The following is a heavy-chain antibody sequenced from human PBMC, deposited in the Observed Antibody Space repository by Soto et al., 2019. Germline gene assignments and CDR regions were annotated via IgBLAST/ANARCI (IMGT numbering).Heavy chain of an antibody. J-gene: IGHJ4*02. D-gene: IGHD1-1*01. CDR1: GFTFRSYW. CDR3: ARVWNDGRIDY. V-gene: IGHV3-7*01. CDR2: INQDGSAK. Sequence: PGGSLRLSCAGSGFTFRSYWMSWVRQAPGKGLEWVANINQDGSAKFYMDSMKGRFTISRDNAENSLYLQMNSLRAEDTAVYYCARVWNDGRIDYWGQGTLVTAS.